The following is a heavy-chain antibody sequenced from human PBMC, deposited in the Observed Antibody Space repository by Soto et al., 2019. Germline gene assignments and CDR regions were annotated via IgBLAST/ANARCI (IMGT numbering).Heavy chain of an antibody. Sequence: QVQLQESGPGLLKPSETLSLTCTVSGGSIRSSGYYWGWIRQPPGKGLEWIGSIFYSGSSDYKPSXXXXXXXXXXXXXXXXXXXXXXXXAADTAVYYCARHATYCSNNGCYEFDSWGQGTLVTVSS. CDR3: ARHATYCSNNGCYEFDS. V-gene: IGHV4-39*01. CDR1: GGSIRSSGYY. J-gene: IGHJ4*02. D-gene: IGHD2-2*01. CDR2: IFYSGSS.